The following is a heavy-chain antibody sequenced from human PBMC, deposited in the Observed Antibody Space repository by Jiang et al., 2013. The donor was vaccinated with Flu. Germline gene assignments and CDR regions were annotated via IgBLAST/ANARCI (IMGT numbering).Heavy chain of an antibody. CDR2: IGHAGDT. CDR1: GITFTTYD. V-gene: IGHV3-13*01. Sequence: VQLLESGGGLVQPGGSLRLSCAASGITFTTYDMHWVRQATGKGLEWVSAIGHAGDTYYADSVRGRFTISRDIAKNSVFLQMNSLRAEDTAVYYCAALGKDLGWGQGTMVTV. CDR3: AALGKDLG. D-gene: IGHD2-15*01. J-gene: IGHJ3*01.